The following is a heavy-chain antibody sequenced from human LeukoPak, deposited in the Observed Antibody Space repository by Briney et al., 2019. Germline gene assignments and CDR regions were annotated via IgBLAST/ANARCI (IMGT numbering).Heavy chain of an antibody. D-gene: IGHD3-3*01. V-gene: IGHV4-59*13. CDR2: VYYTGST. CDR3: ARYMRDSGTYDFDY. Sequence: SETLSLTCTVSGASISGYYWSWIRQTPGKGLEWIGYVYYTGSTNYNPSLQSRVTITVDTSNNQFSLNLRFVTAADTAVYYCARYMRDSGTYDFDYWGQGTLVTVSS. J-gene: IGHJ4*02. CDR1: GASISGYY.